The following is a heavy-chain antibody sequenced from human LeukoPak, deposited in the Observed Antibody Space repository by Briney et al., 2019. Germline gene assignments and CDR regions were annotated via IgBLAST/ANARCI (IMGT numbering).Heavy chain of an antibody. CDR3: AKDYCSGGSCYLFDY. Sequence: GGSLRLSCAASGFTFSSYDMSWVRQAPGKGLEWVSAISGSGGSTYYADSVKGRFTISRDNSKNTLYLQMNSLRAEDTAVYYCAKDYCSGGSCYLFDYWGQGTLVTVSS. J-gene: IGHJ4*02. CDR2: ISGSGGST. D-gene: IGHD2-15*01. V-gene: IGHV3-23*01. CDR1: GFTFSSYD.